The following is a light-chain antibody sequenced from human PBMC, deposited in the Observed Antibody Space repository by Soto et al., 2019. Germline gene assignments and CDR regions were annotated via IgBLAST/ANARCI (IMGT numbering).Light chain of an antibody. CDR1: QNINHF. CDR3: QPTFRTPPWT. CDR2: GAS. J-gene: IGKJ1*01. Sequence: DIQLTQSPSSLSAQVGDRFTITCRTSQNINHFLNWYRQRPVEAPELLIYGASGLRGGVSTRFSGSRAGTYFTRTISRLPPEDSATYYCQPTFRTPPWTLGQGN. V-gene: IGKV1-39*01.